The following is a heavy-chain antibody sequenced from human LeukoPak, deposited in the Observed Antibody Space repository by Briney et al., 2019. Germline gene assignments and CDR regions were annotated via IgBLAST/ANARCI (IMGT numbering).Heavy chain of an antibody. Sequence: SETLSLTCTVSGGSISSSSYYWGWLRQPPGKGLEWIGSIYYSGSTYYNPSLKSRVTISVDTSKNQFSLKLSSVTAADTAVYYCARSAYSSSPRAAFDIWGQGTMVTVSS. CDR2: IYYSGST. V-gene: IGHV4-39*01. D-gene: IGHD6-13*01. J-gene: IGHJ3*02. CDR1: GGSISSSSYY. CDR3: ARSAYSSSPRAAFDI.